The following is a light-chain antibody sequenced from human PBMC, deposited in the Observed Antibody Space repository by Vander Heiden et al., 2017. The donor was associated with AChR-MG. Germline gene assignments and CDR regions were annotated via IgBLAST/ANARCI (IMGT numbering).Light chain of an antibody. J-gene: IGLJ2*01. CDR3: ATWDSSLNTMV. CDR1: SSNIGKNY. Sequence: VFTQPPTASAAPRAKVTISCSGGSSNIGKNYVSWYQRVPGAAPKLFIYANNKRPSGIPDRFSGSKSGTSATLDITGLQTGDEAEYYCATWDSSLNTMVFGGGTELTVL. V-gene: IGLV1-51*02. CDR2: ANN.